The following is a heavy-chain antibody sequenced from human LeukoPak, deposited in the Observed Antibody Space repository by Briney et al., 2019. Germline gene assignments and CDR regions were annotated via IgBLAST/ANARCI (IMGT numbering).Heavy chain of an antibody. V-gene: IGHV4-34*01. D-gene: IGHD1-26*01. CDR1: GGSISSYY. CDR3: ARGGSPVGATNDY. J-gene: IGHJ4*02. Sequence: ASETLSLTCTASGGSISSYYWSWIRQPPGKGLEWIGEINHSGSTNYNPSLKSRVTISVDTSKNQFSLKLSSVTAADTAVYYCARGGSPVGATNDYWGQGTLVTVSS. CDR2: INHSGST.